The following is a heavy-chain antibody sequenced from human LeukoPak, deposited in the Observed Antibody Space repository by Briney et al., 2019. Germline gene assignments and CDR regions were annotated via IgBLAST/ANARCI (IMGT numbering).Heavy chain of an antibody. CDR2: IRSKANSYAT. CDR3: TFHYDSSGYSDY. Sequence: GGSLRLSCAASGFTFSGSAMHWVRQASGKGLEWVGRIRSKANSYATAYAASVKGRFTISRDDSKNTAYLQMNSLKTEDTAVYYCTFHYDSSGYSDYWGQGTLVTVSS. CDR1: GFTFSGSA. J-gene: IGHJ4*02. V-gene: IGHV3-73*01. D-gene: IGHD3-22*01.